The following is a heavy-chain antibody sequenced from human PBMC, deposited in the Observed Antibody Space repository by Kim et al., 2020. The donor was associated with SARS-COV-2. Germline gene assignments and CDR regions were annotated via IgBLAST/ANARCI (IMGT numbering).Heavy chain of an antibody. D-gene: IGHD5-12*01. V-gene: IGHV3-30*18. J-gene: IGHJ4*02. CDR3: AKDPRSIVATTYYFDY. Sequence: GGSLRLSCAASGFTFSSYGMHWVRQAPGKGLEWVAVISYDGSNKYYADSVKGRFTISRDNSKNTLYLQMNSLRAEDTAVYYCAKDPRSIVATTYYFDYWGQGTLVTVSS. CDR2: ISYDGSNK. CDR1: GFTFSSYG.